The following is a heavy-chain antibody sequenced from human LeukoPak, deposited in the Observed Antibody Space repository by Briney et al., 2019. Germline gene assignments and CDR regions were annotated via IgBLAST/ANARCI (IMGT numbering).Heavy chain of an antibody. D-gene: IGHD2-15*01. Sequence: SESLSLTRVVPGGSACSGGYWSWIRQHPGKGLEWMGYFHKSGRNYYNLSPKSRVTISVDTSQSHCYLKLSSLTAPDTAVYYCARIVLLAAAQSDSWGQGTLVTVSS. CDR1: GGSACSGGY. V-gene: IGHV4-31*11. J-gene: IGHJ4*02. CDR3: ARIVLLAAAQSDS. CDR2: FHKSGRN.